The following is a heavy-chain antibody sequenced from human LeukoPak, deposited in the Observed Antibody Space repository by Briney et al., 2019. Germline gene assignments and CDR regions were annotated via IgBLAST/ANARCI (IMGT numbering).Heavy chain of an antibody. J-gene: IGHJ6*02. CDR3: ASQSEGMDV. V-gene: IGHV4-61*10. Sequence: PSETLSLTCTVSGGSISSGIYYWSWIRQPAGKGLEWIGYIYHSGTTSYNPSLKSRVTISVDTSKNQFSLRLTSVTAADTAVYYCASQSEGMDVWGQGTTVIVSS. CDR1: GGSISSGIYY. CDR2: IYHSGTT.